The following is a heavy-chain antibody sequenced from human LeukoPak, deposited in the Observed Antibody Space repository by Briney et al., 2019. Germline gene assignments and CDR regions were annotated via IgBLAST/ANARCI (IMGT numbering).Heavy chain of an antibody. V-gene: IGHV3-23*01. Sequence: GGSLRLSCAASGFTVNSKYMSWVRQAPGKGLEWVSAISGSGTSKYYADSVKGRFTISRANSKDTLDLQMNSQGAEDTAVYYCAKNYGDLQYYFDYWGQGTLVTVSS. D-gene: IGHD4-17*01. CDR2: ISGSGTSK. CDR3: AKNYGDLQYYFDY. J-gene: IGHJ4*02. CDR1: GFTVNSKY.